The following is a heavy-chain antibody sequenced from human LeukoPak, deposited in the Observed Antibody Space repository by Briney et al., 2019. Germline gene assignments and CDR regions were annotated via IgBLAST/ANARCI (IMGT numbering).Heavy chain of an antibody. J-gene: IGHJ6*03. CDR1: GFTFSNYA. CDR3: AKGSHDSGGYYTSRYYFYMDV. CDR2: ISGSGESK. Sequence: GGSLRLSCAVSGFTFSNYAMSWVRPAPGKGPEWVSGISGSGESKYYADSVKGRFTISRDIAKNTLYLQMSSLRVEDTALYYCAKGSHDSGGYYTSRYYFYMDVWGKGTTVTVSS. V-gene: IGHV3-23*01. D-gene: IGHD3-10*01.